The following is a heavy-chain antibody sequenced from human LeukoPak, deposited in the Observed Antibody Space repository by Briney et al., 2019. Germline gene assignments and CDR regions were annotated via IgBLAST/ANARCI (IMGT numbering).Heavy chain of an antibody. Sequence: GGSLRLSCAASGFTVSSNYMSRVRQAPGKGLEWVSVIYSGGSTYYADSVKGRFTISRDSSKNTLYLQMNSLRAEDTAVYYCARDPKYYYDSSGSRGYYYGMDVWGQGTTVTVSS. J-gene: IGHJ6*02. CDR3: ARDPKYYYDSSGSRGYYYGMDV. D-gene: IGHD3-22*01. CDR1: GFTVSSNY. V-gene: IGHV3-53*01. CDR2: IYSGGST.